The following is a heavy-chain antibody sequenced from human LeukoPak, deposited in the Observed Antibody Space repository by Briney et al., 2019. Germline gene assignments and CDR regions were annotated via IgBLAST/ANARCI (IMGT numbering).Heavy chain of an antibody. J-gene: IGHJ6*02. Sequence: PGGSLRLSCAASGFTFSSYGMHWVRQAPGKGLEWVAVISYDGSNKYYADSVKGRFTISRDNSKNTLYLQMNSLRAEDTAVYYCAKALGYCSGGSCYTHYYYYGMDVWGQGTTVTVSS. CDR2: ISYDGSNK. CDR3: AKALGYCSGGSCYTHYYYYGMDV. D-gene: IGHD2-15*01. CDR1: GFTFSSYG. V-gene: IGHV3-30*18.